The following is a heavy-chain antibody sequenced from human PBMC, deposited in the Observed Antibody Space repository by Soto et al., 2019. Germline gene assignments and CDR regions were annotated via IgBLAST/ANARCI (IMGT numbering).Heavy chain of an antibody. CDR3: ARHNTVTRRYYYYGMDV. CDR2: ISDSGST. Sequence: PSETLSLTCTVSGGSVSSGDYYWSWIRQPPGKGLEWIGYISDSGSTYYNPSLKSRVTISVDTSKNQFSLKLSSVTAADTAVYYCARHNTVTRRYYYYGMDVWGHGTTVTVSS. V-gene: IGHV4-30-4*01. J-gene: IGHJ6*02. D-gene: IGHD4-17*01. CDR1: GGSVSSGDYY.